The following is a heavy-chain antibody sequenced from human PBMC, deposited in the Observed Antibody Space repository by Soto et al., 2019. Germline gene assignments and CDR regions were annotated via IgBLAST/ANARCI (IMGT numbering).Heavy chain of an antibody. V-gene: IGHV3-53*01. CDR2: IYTNDDT. D-gene: IGHD1-26*01. CDR3: STRVGASGRYYFDY. Sequence: GGSLRLSCAASGFTVSSNFMSWVRQAPGKGLEWVSVIYTNDDTYYADSVKGRFTISRDNSKYTLYLQMNSLRAEDTAIYYCSTRVGASGRYYFDYWGQGALVTVSS. CDR1: GFTVSSNF. J-gene: IGHJ4*02.